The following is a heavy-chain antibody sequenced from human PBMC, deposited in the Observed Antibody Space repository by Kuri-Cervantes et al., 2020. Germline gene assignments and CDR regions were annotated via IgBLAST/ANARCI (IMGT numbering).Heavy chain of an antibody. CDR2: IYYSGST. CDR3: ATKDRDYWFDP. V-gene: IGHV4-59*05. Sequence: GSLRLSCTVSGGSISNYHRSWIRQAPGKGLEWIASIYYSGSTYYNPALKSRVTISVDTSKNQSTLKLSSVTAADAAVYYCATKDRDYWFDPWGQGTLVTVSS. J-gene: IGHJ5*02. CDR1: GGSISNYH. D-gene: IGHD2-15*01.